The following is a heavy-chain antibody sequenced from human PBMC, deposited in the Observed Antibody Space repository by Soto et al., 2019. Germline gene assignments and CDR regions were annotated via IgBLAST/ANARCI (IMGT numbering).Heavy chain of an antibody. Sequence: SETLSLTCAVYGGSFSGYYWSWIRQPPGKGLEWIGEINHSGSTNYNPSLKSRVTISVDTSKNQFSLKLSSVTAADTAVYYCARGMITFPTFPFDYWGQGTLVTVSS. CDR3: ARGMITFPTFPFDY. CDR1: GGSFSGYY. D-gene: IGHD3-16*01. J-gene: IGHJ4*02. CDR2: INHSGST. V-gene: IGHV4-34*01.